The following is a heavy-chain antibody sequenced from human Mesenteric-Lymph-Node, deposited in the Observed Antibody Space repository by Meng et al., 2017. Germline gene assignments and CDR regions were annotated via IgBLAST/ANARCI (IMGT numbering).Heavy chain of an antibody. CDR3: ARQIVSTYYFDY. J-gene: IGHJ4*02. D-gene: IGHD1-1*01. V-gene: IGHV1-3*01. CDR1: GYTFTSHV. Sequence: QVQLVQSGAAVKKTGASVKVSCKASGYTFTSHVMHWVRQAPGQRFEWMGWINPGNANTRYSQKFQGRVTITRDTSASTAYMELSSLTSEDTAVYYCARQIVSTYYFDYWGQGTLVTVSS. CDR2: INPGNANT.